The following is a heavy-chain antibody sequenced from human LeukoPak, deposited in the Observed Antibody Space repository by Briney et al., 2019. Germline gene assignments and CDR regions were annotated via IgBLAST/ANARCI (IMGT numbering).Heavy chain of an antibody. Sequence: GASVKVSCKASGYTFTSYGISWVRQAPGQGLEWMGWISAYNGNTNYAQKLQGRVTMTTDTSTSTAYMELRSLRSDDTAVYCCARVWEAAAAGAFDIWGQGTMVTVSS. D-gene: IGHD6-13*01. V-gene: IGHV1-18*01. CDR2: ISAYNGNT. CDR1: GYTFTSYG. CDR3: ARVWEAAAAGAFDI. J-gene: IGHJ3*02.